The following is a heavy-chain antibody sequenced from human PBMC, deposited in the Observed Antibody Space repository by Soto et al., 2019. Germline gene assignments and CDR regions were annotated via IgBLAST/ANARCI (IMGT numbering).Heavy chain of an antibody. CDR1: GGSVSSYY. CDR3: ARASVLWFGELFDY. Sequence: SETLSLTCSVSGGSVSSYYWSWIRQPPGKGLEWIGYISYSGSTNYNPSLKNRVTISVDTSKNQFSLKLSSVTAADTAVYYCARASVLWFGELFDYWGQGTLVTVSS. D-gene: IGHD3-10*01. J-gene: IGHJ4*02. CDR2: ISYSGST. V-gene: IGHV4-59*02.